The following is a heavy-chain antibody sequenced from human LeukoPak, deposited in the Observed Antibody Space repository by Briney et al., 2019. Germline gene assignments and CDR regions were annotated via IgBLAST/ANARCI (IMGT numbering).Heavy chain of an antibody. V-gene: IGHV3-30*18. D-gene: IGHD6-19*01. CDR3: AKDRVAGRGDY. Sequence: PGRSLRLSCAASGFTFSSYGMHWVRQAPGKGLEWVAVMSYDGGNKYYADSVKGRFTISRDNSKNTLYLQMNSLRAEDTAVYYCAKDRVAGRGDYWGQGTLVTVSS. J-gene: IGHJ4*02. CDR2: MSYDGGNK. CDR1: GFTFSSYG.